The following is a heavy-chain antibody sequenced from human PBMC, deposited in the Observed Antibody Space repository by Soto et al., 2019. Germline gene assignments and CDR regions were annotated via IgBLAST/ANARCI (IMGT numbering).Heavy chain of an antibody. Sequence: ESLTLTGAVSGASISSYYWSWIRQSPGKGLEWIGYIYNGGSTNYNPSLKSRVTFSVDASKNQFSLKLTSVTAADTAVYFCAGETPYCSSSSCYHWFDPWGRGTMVTVPS. CDR2: IYNGGST. CDR3: AGETPYCSSSSCYHWFDP. D-gene: IGHD2-2*01. CDR1: GASISSYY. V-gene: IGHV4-59*01. J-gene: IGHJ5*02.